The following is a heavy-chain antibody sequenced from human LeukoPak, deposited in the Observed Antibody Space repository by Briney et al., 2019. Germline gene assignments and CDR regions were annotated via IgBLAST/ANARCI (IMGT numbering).Heavy chain of an antibody. CDR3: ARGAVAAAGSDY. D-gene: IGHD6-13*01. Sequence: SETLSLTCAVYGGSFSGYYWSWIRQPPGKGLEWIGEINHSGSTNYNPSLKSRVTISVDTSKYQFSLKLSSVTAADTAVYYCARGAVAAAGSDYWGQGTLVTVSS. CDR2: INHSGST. J-gene: IGHJ4*02. CDR1: GGSFSGYY. V-gene: IGHV4-34*01.